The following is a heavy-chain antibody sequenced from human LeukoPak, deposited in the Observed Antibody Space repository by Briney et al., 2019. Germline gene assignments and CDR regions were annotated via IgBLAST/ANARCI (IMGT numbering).Heavy chain of an antibody. J-gene: IGHJ4*02. CDR1: GSTFSSYW. CDR3: ARERRPTVLYFDY. D-gene: IGHD4-17*01. Sequence: GGSLRLSCAASGSTFSSYWMSWVRQAPGKGLEWVANIKQDGSEKYYVDSVKGRFTISRDNAKNSLYLQMNSLRAEDTAVYYCARERRPTVLYFDYWGQGTLVTVSS. V-gene: IGHV3-7*01. CDR2: IKQDGSEK.